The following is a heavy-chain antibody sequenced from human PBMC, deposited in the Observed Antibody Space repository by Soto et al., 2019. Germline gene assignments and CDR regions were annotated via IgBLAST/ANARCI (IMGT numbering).Heavy chain of an antibody. D-gene: IGHD2-2*01. V-gene: IGHV4-59*01. CDR2: IYYTGST. CDR1: GVPTTSFY. Sequence: SETLSLTCSVSGVPTTSFYWILIRQAPGQGLEWIGHIYYTGSTNYNPSLKSRVTISLDTSRNQFSLKLSSVTAADTAVFYCAREYANSPEAFDFWGQGALVTVS. J-gene: IGHJ4*02. CDR3: AREYANSPEAFDF.